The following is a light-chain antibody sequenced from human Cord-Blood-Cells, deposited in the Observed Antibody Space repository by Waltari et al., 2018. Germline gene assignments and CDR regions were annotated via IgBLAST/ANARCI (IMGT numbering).Light chain of an antibody. CDR3: QKYSSAPLT. J-gene: IGKJ4*01. V-gene: IGKV1-27*01. CDR1: QGISKY. CDR2: AAS. Sequence: DIQMTQSPSSLSASVGDRVTITCRASQGISKYLAWYQQKPGKVPKLLIYAASTLQSGVPSRFSGSGSWTDFTLTISSLQPEDVATYYCQKYSSAPLTFGGGTKVEIK.